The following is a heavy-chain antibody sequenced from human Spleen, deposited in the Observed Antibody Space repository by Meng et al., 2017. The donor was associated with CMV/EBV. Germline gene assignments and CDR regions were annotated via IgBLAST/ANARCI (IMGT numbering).Heavy chain of an antibody. D-gene: IGHD3-22*01. V-gene: IGHV3-21*01. Sequence: EVQLVESGGGLVKPGGSLRLSCPASGFTFSSYSMNLVRQAPGKGLEWVSSISSSSSYIYYADSVKGRFTISRDNAKNSLYLQMNSLRAEDTAVYYCARNPPPISSGYYYFDYWGQGTLVTVSS. CDR3: ARNPPPISSGYYYFDY. CDR1: GFTFSSYS. CDR2: ISSSSSYI. J-gene: IGHJ4*02.